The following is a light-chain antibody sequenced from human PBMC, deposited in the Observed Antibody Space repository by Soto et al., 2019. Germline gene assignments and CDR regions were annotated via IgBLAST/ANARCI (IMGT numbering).Light chain of an antibody. J-gene: IGKJ4*01. CDR2: DAS. CDR1: QSVSSNY. V-gene: IGKV3-20*01. Sequence: EIVLTQSPGTLSLSPGERATLYCRASQSVSSNYLAWYQQKPGQAPRLLIYDASTRATGIPDRFSGSGSGTDFTLTVSRLEPEDFAIYYCQQYGSSPLVSFGGGTKVEIK. CDR3: QQYGSSPLVS.